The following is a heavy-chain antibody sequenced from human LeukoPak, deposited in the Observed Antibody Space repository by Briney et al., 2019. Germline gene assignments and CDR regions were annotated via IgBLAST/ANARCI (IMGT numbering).Heavy chain of an antibody. CDR1: GFTFSAYA. D-gene: IGHD3-16*01. Sequence: GGSLRLSCEASGFTFSAYAMTWVRQAPGQGLEWVSAISGSGGNTYYADSVKGRFTISRDNSKNTLYLQMNSLRAEDTAVYYCVKDRYVDYWGQGTLVTVSS. CDR2: ISGSGGNT. J-gene: IGHJ4*02. CDR3: VKDRYVDY. V-gene: IGHV3-23*01.